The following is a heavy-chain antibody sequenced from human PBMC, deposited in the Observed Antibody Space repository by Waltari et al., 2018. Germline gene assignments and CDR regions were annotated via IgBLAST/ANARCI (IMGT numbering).Heavy chain of an antibody. Sequence: EVQLVESGGGLVKPGGSLRLSCAASGFNFRTYTMNWVRQAPGKSPEWVSSISSSSRFIYYADSMKGRFTISRDNAKNSLYLQMDSLRVEDTATYYCVREGSSWTPFDCWGQGTQVTVSS. D-gene: IGHD6-13*01. CDR3: VREGSSWTPFDC. CDR1: GFNFRTYT. V-gene: IGHV3-21*01. CDR2: ISSSSRFI. J-gene: IGHJ4*02.